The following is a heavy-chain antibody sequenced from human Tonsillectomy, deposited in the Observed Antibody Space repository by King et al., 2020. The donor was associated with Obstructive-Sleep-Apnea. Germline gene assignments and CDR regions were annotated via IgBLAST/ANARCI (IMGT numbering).Heavy chain of an antibody. Sequence: QVQLQESGPGLVKPSETLSLTCTVSGGSISSHYWSWIRQPPAKGLEGIGNIFYCGSTNKHPSLKSRVTITVDTSKSQISLKLSRVTAADTAVYYCARLLWFGELHWFDPWGQGTLVTVSS. CDR2: IFYCGST. J-gene: IGHJ5*02. V-gene: IGHV4-59*08. CDR3: ARLLWFGELHWFDP. D-gene: IGHD3-10*01. CDR1: GGSISSHY.